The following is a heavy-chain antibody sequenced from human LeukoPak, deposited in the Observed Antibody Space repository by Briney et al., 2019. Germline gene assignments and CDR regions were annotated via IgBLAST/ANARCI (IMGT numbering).Heavy chain of an antibody. CDR1: GFTFSNSY. Sequence: GGSLRLSCAASGFTFSNSYMSWVRQAPGKGLEWVSLIYPSGNIYYADSVKGRFTISRDNSRNTLYLQMNSLRAEDTAVYYCAKGGSFYYDTSGYLYWGQGTLVTVSS. CDR2: IYPSGNI. D-gene: IGHD3-22*01. V-gene: IGHV3-53*01. J-gene: IGHJ4*02. CDR3: AKGGSFYYDTSGYLY.